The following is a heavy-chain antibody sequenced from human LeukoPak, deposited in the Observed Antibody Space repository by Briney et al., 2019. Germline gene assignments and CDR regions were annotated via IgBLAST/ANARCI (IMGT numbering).Heavy chain of an antibody. CDR1: GGSISSSSYY. CDR2: IYYSGST. Sequence: SETLSLTCTVSGGSISSSSYYWGWIRQPPGKGLEWIGSIYYSGSTYYNPSLKSRVTISVDTSKNQFSLKLSSVTAADTAVYYCARGLHRGYCSSTSCPYPNWFDPWGQGTLVTVSS. D-gene: IGHD2-2*01. CDR3: ARGLHRGYCSSTSCPYPNWFDP. J-gene: IGHJ5*02. V-gene: IGHV4-39*07.